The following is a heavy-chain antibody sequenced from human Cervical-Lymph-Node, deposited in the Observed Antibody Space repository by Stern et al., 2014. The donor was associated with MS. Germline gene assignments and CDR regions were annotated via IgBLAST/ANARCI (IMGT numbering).Heavy chain of an antibody. D-gene: IGHD3-22*01. CDR1: GFTFRNYG. CDR3: AKGRFPYYYDTSGYYAPLDY. J-gene: IGHJ4*02. Sequence: VQLVESGGGVVQPGRSLRLSCAASGFTFRNYGMHWVRQAPGKGLEGVAVISNDGSNKYYADSVKGRFTISRDNSKNTLYLQMHSLRTEDTAVYYCAKGRFPYYYDTSGYYAPLDYWGQGTLVTVSS. CDR2: ISNDGSNK. V-gene: IGHV3-30*18.